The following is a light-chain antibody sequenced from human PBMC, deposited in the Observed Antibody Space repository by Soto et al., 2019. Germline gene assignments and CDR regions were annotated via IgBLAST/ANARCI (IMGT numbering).Light chain of an antibody. CDR3: SSYTSSSTL. Sequence: QSVLTQPASVSGSPGQSITISCTGTSGDVGGYNYVSWYQQHPGKAPKLMIYDVSNRPSGVSNRFSGSKSGNTASLTISGLQAEDEADYYCSSYTSSSTLFGGGTKLTVL. CDR2: DVS. CDR1: SGDVGGYNY. J-gene: IGLJ2*01. V-gene: IGLV2-14*01.